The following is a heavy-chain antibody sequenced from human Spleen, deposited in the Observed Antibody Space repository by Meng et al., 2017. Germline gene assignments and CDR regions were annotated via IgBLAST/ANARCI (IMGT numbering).Heavy chain of an antibody. CDR1: GGSSSRGGFY. D-gene: IGHD1-26*01. CDR3: ARERVGGTAAQFDY. CDR2: IYYSGST. J-gene: IGHJ4*02. V-gene: IGHV4-31*03. Sequence: VQLLHSGQWLAETSQPLSLSCTVSGGSSSRGGFYWCWIRQRPGKGLECIGYIYYSGSTYYNPSLKSRLTILVDTSQNQFSLILNSVTAADTAVYYCARERVGGTAAQFDYWGQGTLVTVSS.